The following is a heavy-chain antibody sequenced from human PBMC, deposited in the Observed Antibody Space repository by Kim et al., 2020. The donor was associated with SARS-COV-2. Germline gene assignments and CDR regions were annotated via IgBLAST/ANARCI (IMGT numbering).Heavy chain of an antibody. CDR3: ARGELRYFDWLLLDGMDV. Sequence: GGSLRLSCAASGFTFSSYSMNWVRQAPGKGLEWVSSISSSSSYIYYADSVKGRFTISRDNAKNSLYLQMNSLRAEDTAVYYCARGELRYFDWLLLDGMDVWGQGTTVTFSS. J-gene: IGHJ6*02. D-gene: IGHD3-9*01. V-gene: IGHV3-21*01. CDR2: ISSSSSYI. CDR1: GFTFSSYS.